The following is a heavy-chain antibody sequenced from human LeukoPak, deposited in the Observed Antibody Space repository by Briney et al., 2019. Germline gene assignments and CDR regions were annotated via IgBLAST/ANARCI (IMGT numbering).Heavy chain of an antibody. CDR3: ARGARRWLQSKYYFDY. CDR2: INPNSGGT. D-gene: IGHD5-12*01. V-gene: IGHV1-2*02. Sequence: ASVKVSCKASGYTFTGYYMRWVRQAPGQGLEWMGWINPNSGGTNYAQKFQGRVTMTRDTSISTAYVELSRLRSDDTAVYYCARGARRWLQSKYYFDYWGQGTLVTASS. J-gene: IGHJ4*02. CDR1: GYTFTGYY.